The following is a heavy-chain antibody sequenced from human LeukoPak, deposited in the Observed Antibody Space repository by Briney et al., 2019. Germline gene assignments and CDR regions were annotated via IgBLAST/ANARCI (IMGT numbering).Heavy chain of an antibody. D-gene: IGHD3-9*01. CDR2: ISGSGGST. CDR3: AKGSFGWADYFDY. CDR1: GFTFSSYA. Sequence: TGGSLRLSCAASGFTFSSYAMSWVRQAPGKGLEWVSAISGSGGSTYYADSVKGRFTISRDNSKNTLYLQMNSLRAEDTAVYYYAKGSFGWADYFDYWGQGTLVTVSS. V-gene: IGHV3-23*01. J-gene: IGHJ4*02.